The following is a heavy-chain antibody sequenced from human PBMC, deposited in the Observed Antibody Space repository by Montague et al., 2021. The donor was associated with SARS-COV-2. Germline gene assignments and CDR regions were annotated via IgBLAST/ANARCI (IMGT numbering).Heavy chain of an antibody. Sequence: SETLSLTCTVSGGSITNYYWTWIWQSPGKGLEWIGYIFHSGTTYYSPSLESRVTMSVDTSENQFSLKLASVTAADTAVYYCASFMIQAVPNYWGQGTLVTVSS. J-gene: IGHJ4*02. CDR2: IFHSGTT. D-gene: IGHD3-16*01. CDR1: GGSITNYY. CDR3: ASFMIQAVPNY. V-gene: IGHV4-59*06.